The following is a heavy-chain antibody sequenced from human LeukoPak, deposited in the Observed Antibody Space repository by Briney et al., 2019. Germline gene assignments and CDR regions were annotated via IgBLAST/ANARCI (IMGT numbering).Heavy chain of an antibody. D-gene: IGHD4-17*01. J-gene: IGHJ5*02. V-gene: IGHV5-51*01. Sequence: GESLKISCKGSGYSFTSYWIGWVRPMPGKGLEWMGIIYPGDSDTRYSPSFQGQVTISADKSISTAYLQWSSLKASDTAMYYCARHLSGDTVTNYWFDPWGQGTLVTVSS. CDR3: ARHLSGDTVTNYWFDP. CDR2: IYPGDSDT. CDR1: GYSFTSYW.